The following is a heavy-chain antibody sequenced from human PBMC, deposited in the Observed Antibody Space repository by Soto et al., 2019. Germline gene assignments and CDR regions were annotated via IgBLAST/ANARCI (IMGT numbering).Heavy chain of an antibody. CDR1: GFTFSSYA. CDR3: AKRGAGHYFDY. CDR2: ISGSGDST. Sequence: PGGSLRLSCAASGFTFSSYAMSWVRQSPGKGLEWVSVISGSGDSTYYADSVKGRLTISRDNSKNTLYLQMNSLRAEDTAVYNCAKRGAGHYFDYWGRGTLVTVSS. J-gene: IGHJ4*02. D-gene: IGHD6-19*01. V-gene: IGHV3-23*01.